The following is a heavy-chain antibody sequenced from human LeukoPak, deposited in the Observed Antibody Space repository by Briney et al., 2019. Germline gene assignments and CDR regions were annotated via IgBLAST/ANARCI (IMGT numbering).Heavy chain of an antibody. CDR2: IYYSGST. CDR3: ARRHPYSHFDY. Sequence: SETLSLTCAVYGGSFSGYYWSWIRQPPGKGLEWIRFIYYSGSTSYNPSLKSRVTISVDTSKNQFSLKLSSVTAADTAVYYCARRHPYSHFDYWGQGTLVTVSS. J-gene: IGHJ4*02. V-gene: IGHV4-59*08. D-gene: IGHD2-15*01. CDR1: GGSFSGYY.